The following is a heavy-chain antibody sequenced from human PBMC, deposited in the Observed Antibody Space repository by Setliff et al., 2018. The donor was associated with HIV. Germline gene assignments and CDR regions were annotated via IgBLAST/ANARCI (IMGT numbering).Heavy chain of an antibody. J-gene: IGHJ4*02. V-gene: IGHV6-1*01. D-gene: IGHD6-25*01. CDR3: ARVHEAQYGYRFYY. CDR1: GDSVSNNNDA. Sequence: SQTLSLTCAISGDSVSNNNDAWNWIRQSPSRGLEWLGRTHYRSKWYHDYAASLKGRMNISSDTSRNHFSLQLNSVTPEDTAIYYCARVHEAQYGYRFYYWGQGILVTVSA. CDR2: THYRSKWYH.